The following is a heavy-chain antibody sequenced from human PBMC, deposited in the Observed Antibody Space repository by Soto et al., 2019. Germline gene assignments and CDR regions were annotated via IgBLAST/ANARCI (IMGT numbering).Heavy chain of an antibody. V-gene: IGHV3-21*01. J-gene: IGHJ4*02. CDR3: ARGSTMTTF. Sequence: GGSLRLSCAAWGFSFSSYIMTWVRQAPGKGLEWVPTISSGSSYLYYADSVKGLFTISRDDANNSLYLQMNSLRADDTDVYYSARGSTMTTFWGQGTLVTVSS. CDR2: ISSGSSYL. CDR1: GFSFSSYI. D-gene: IGHD4-17*01.